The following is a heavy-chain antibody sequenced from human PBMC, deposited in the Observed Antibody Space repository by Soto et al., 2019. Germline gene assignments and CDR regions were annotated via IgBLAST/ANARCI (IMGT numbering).Heavy chain of an antibody. J-gene: IGHJ4*02. Sequence: HVQLVQSGAEVKKPGSSVKVSCKAFGGTFSSYAVSWVRQTPGQGLEWMGGVIPIFNKANYGQKFQDRVTITTDASTSAVYMELRRLRTDDTAIYYCARDFLKDWQPVEYGYWGQGTLVTVSS. D-gene: IGHD3-9*01. CDR1: GGTFSSYA. CDR2: VIPIFNKA. CDR3: ARDFLKDWQPVEYGY. V-gene: IGHV1-69*01.